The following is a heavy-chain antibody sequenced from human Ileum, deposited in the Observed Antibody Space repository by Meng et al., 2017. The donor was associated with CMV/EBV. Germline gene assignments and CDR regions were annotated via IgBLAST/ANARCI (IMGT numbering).Heavy chain of an antibody. CDR2: INHSGST. CDR3: ARGTRGLRKDFDY. CDR1: GGSFSGYY. D-gene: IGHD4-17*01. Sequence: QGHVQGVGGGLWKPSENPSLTCAVLGGSFSGYYWSWIRQPPGKGLEWIGEINHSGSTNYNPSLKSRVAISVDTSKNQFSLKLSSVTAADTAVYYCARGTRGLRKDFDYWGQGTLVTVSS. V-gene: IGHV4-34*01. J-gene: IGHJ4*02.